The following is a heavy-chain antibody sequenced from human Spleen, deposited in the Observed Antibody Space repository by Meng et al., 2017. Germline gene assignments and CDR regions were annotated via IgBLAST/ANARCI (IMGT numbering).Heavy chain of an antibody. CDR1: GGSISSGGYY. Sequence: SETLSLTCTVSGGSISSGGYYWSWIRQHPGKGLEWIGYIYYSGSTYYNPSLKSRVTISVDTSKNQFSLKLSSVTAADTAVYYCARGKNYYGSGSYGSGAFDIWGQGTLDTFSS. J-gene: IGHJ3*02. V-gene: IGHV4-31*03. D-gene: IGHD3-10*01. CDR3: ARGKNYYGSGSYGSGAFDI. CDR2: IYYSGST.